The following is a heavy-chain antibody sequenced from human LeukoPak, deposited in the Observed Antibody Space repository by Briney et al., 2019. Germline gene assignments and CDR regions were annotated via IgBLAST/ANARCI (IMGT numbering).Heavy chain of an antibody. J-gene: IGHJ4*02. V-gene: IGHV3-30*18. Sequence: GRSLRLSCAASGFTFSSYGMHWVRQAPGKGLEWVAVISYDGSNKYYADSVKGRFTISRDNSKNTLYLQMNSLRAEDTAVYYCAKDLDYYDSSGYYYPDYWGQGTLVTVSS. CDR1: GFTFSSYG. CDR3: AKDLDYYDSSGYYYPDY. CDR2: ISYDGSNK. D-gene: IGHD3-22*01.